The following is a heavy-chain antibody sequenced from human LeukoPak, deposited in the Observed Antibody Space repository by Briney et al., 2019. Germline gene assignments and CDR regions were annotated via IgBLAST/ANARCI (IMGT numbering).Heavy chain of an antibody. Sequence: SETLSLTCSVSGASITRYYWNWIRQSPGKGLERIAYTYYSGTTNYNPSLKSRVTISVDTAKNQFSLKVSSVTAADTAVYYCTKGRYSSGYYFIFYNWGQGALVTVSS. CDR3: TKGRYSSGYYFIFYN. J-gene: IGHJ4*02. D-gene: IGHD3-22*01. V-gene: IGHV4-59*01. CDR1: GASITRYY. CDR2: TYYSGTT.